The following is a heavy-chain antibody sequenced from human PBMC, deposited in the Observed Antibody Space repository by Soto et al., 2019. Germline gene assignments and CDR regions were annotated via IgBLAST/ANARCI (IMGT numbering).Heavy chain of an antibody. V-gene: IGHV3-23*01. CDR1: GFTFSSYA. CDR3: ANSILVRAYSFDY. Sequence: PGGSLRLSCAASGFTFSSYAMSWVRQAPGKGLEWVSAISGSGGSTYYADSVKGRFTISRDNSKNTLYLQMNSLRAEDTAVYYCANSILVRAYSFDYCGQAPLLTVSS. D-gene: IGHD2-8*02. CDR2: ISGSGGST. J-gene: IGHJ4*02.